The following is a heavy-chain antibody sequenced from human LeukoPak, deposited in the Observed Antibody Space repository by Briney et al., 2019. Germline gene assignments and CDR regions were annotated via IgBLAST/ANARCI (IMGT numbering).Heavy chain of an antibody. CDR3: ARLDRPGGRTDDVFDI. CDR2: INHSGST. D-gene: IGHD3-22*01. CDR1: GGSFSGYY. V-gene: IGHV4-34*01. J-gene: IGHJ3*02. Sequence: ETLSLTCAVYGGSFSGYYWSWIRQPPGKGLEWIGEINHSGSTNYNPSLKSRVTMSLDMSKNQFSLEMNSVTAADTAMFYCARLDRPGGRTDDVFDIWGQGTMVTVSS.